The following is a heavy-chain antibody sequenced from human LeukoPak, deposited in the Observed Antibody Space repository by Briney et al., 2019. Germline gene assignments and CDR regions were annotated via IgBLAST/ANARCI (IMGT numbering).Heavy chain of an antibody. J-gene: IGHJ6*02. CDR2: INPSGGST. CDR3: ARGNGLLDYYYGMDV. D-gene: IGHD3-10*01. CDR1: GYTFTSYY. V-gene: IGHV1-46*01. Sequence: GASVKVSCKASGYTFTSYYMHWVRQAPGQGLEWMGIINPSGGSTSYAQKFQGRVTMTRDTSTSTVYMELSSLRSEDTAVYYCARGNGLLDYYYGMDVWGQGTTVTVSS.